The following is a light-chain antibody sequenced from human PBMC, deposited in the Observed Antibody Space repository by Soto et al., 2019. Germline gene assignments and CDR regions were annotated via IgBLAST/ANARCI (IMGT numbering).Light chain of an antibody. CDR1: QTISSW. CDR2: EAF. V-gene: IGKV1-5*03. CDR3: QQYHSYPWT. Sequence: DIQMTQSPSTLSSSIGDRVTITCRASQTISSWLAWYQQKPGKAPKLLIYEAFNLESGVPSRFSGSGSGTEFTLTIFGLQPDDFAYYYCQQYHSYPWTFGQGTKVAIK. J-gene: IGKJ1*01.